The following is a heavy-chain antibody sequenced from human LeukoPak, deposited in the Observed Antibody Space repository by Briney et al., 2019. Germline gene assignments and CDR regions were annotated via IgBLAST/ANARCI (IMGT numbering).Heavy chain of an antibody. J-gene: IGHJ4*02. CDR1: GDSVSSSTVT. V-gene: IGHV6-1*01. CDR3: PRASVATSYWAFDY. CDR2: TYYRSKWYN. Sequence: SQTLSLTCVISGDSVSSSTVTWNWIRQSPSRGLEWLGRTYYRSKWYNDYAVSVKSRITINPDTSKNQFSLQLNSVTPEDTAIYYCPRASVATSYWAFDYWGRGTLDTVSS. D-gene: IGHD5-12*01.